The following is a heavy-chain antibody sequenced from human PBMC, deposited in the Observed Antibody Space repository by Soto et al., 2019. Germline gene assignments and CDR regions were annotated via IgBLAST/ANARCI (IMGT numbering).Heavy chain of an antibody. CDR3: ARLGIAAAGMRPFDY. CDR1: GGSISSSSYY. Sequence: QLQLQESGPGLVKPSETLSLTCTVSGGSISSSSYYWGWIRQPPGKGLEWIGSIYYSGSTYYNPSLKSRVTISVDTSKNQFSLKLSSVTAADTAVYYCARLGIAAAGMRPFDYWGQGTLVTVSS. CDR2: IYYSGST. V-gene: IGHV4-39*01. D-gene: IGHD6-13*01. J-gene: IGHJ4*02.